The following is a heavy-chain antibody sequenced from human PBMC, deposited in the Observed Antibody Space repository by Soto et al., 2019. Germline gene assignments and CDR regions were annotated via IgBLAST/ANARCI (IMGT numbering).Heavy chain of an antibody. Sequence: SETLSLTCPVSGGSIRNVYWSWIRQAPGKGLEWIGFIFHSGNAKYNPSLKSRVTISVDTSKNQFSLSLDSVTAADTAAYFCARAHAPTLPFDSWGQGTLVTVSS. CDR2: IFHSGNA. CDR1: GGSIRNVY. J-gene: IGHJ4*01. D-gene: IGHD2-15*01. CDR3: ARAHAPTLPFDS. V-gene: IGHV4-59*01.